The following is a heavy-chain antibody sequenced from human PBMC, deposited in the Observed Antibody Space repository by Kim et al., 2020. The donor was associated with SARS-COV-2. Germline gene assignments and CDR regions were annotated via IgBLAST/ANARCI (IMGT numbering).Heavy chain of an antibody. V-gene: IGHV3-11*01. D-gene: IGHD3-10*01. CDR2: ISSSGSTI. J-gene: IGHJ5*01. CDR3: ARDCGAMVRGLLTGCFGS. CDR1: GFTFSDYY. Sequence: GGSLRLSCAASGFTFSDYYMSWIRQAPGKGLEWVSYISSSGSTIYYADSVKGRFTISRDNAKNSLYLQMNSLTAEDTAVYYCARDCGAMVRGLLTGCFGSWGQGTLVTVSS.